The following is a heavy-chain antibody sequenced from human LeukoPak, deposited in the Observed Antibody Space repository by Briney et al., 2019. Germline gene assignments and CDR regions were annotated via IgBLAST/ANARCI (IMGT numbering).Heavy chain of an antibody. CDR3: AKGYSDFLR. J-gene: IGHJ4*02. CDR2: IDLDGSEK. Sequence: PGGSLRLSCAASGFTFTNYWMTWVRQAPGKGLEWVANIDLDGSEKYYVDSVKGRFTISRDNAENSLYLQMNSLRAEDTAVYYCAKGYSDFLRWAQEPLVTVPS. D-gene: IGHD1-26*01. V-gene: IGHV3-7*03. CDR1: GFTFTNYW.